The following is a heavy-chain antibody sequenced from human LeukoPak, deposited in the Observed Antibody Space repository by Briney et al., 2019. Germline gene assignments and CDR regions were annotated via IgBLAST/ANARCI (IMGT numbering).Heavy chain of an antibody. V-gene: IGHV3-21*01. CDR1: GFTFSSYG. CDR3: ARDPYQLSWFDP. J-gene: IGHJ5*02. D-gene: IGHD1-1*01. CDR2: ITDSPNYV. Sequence: GGSLRLSCAASGFTFSSYGMHWVRQAPGKGLEWVSSITDSPNYVEYADSVKGRFTISRDDAKNSLYLQMDSLRADDTAVYYCARDPYQLSWFDPWGQGTLVTVSS.